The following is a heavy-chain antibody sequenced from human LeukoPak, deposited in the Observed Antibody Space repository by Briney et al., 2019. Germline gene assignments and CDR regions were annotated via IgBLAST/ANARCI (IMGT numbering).Heavy chain of an antibody. J-gene: IGHJ4*02. CDR3: TTEPYYYDSSGYDLYYFDY. CDR1: GFTFSNAW. V-gene: IGHV3-15*01. D-gene: IGHD3-22*01. CDR2: IKSKTDGGTT. Sequence: GGSLRLSCAASGFTFSNAWMSWVRQAPGKGLEWVGRIKSKTDGGTTDYAAPVKGRFTISRDDSKNTLYLQMNSLKTEDTAVYYCTTEPYYYDSSGYDLYYFDYWGQGTLVTVSS.